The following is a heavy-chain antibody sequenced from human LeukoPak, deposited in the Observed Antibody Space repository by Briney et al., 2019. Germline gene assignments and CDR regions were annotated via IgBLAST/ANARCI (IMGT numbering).Heavy chain of an antibody. CDR2: INHSGST. CDR1: GGSFSGYY. J-gene: IGHJ5*02. D-gene: IGHD3-3*01. CDR3: ARGGSTPLYDFWSGPNWFDP. Sequence: PSETLSLTCAVYGGSFSGYYWSWIRQPPGKGLEWIGEINHSGSTNYNPSLKSRVTISVDTSKNQFSLKLSSVTAADTAVYYCARGGSTPLYDFWSGPNWFDPWGQGTLVTVSS. V-gene: IGHV4-34*01.